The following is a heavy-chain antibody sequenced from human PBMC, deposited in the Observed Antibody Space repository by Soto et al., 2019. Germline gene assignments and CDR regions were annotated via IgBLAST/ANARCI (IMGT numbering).Heavy chain of an antibody. Sequence: PGGSLRLSCAASGITFRNYAMSWVRQAPGKGLEWVSSISGSGGSTYYADPVKGRFTISRDNAKSTLFLQMNSLRDEDTAVYYCAREFCSGGNCYTYYFDPWGQGIPVTVSS. CDR1: GITFRNYA. D-gene: IGHD2-15*01. V-gene: IGHV3-23*01. CDR3: AREFCSGGNCYTYYFDP. CDR2: ISGSGGST. J-gene: IGHJ5*02.